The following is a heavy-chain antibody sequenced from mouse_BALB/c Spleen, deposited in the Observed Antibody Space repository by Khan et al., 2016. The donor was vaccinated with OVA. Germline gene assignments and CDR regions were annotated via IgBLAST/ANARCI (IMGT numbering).Heavy chain of an antibody. CDR1: GFTFTDYY. J-gene: IGHJ1*01. D-gene: IGHD1-3*01. CDR3: ARDNNYDIYWYFDV. CDR2: IRNKANGYTT. Sequence: EVQLQESGGGLVQPGGSLRLSCATSGFTFTDYYMSCVRQSPGKKHVWLGFIRNKANGYTTEDSASVRGRFTISRDNTQSILYLQMNTLTSEDSATYYCARDNNYDIYWYFDVWGAGTTVTVSS. V-gene: IGHV7-3*02.